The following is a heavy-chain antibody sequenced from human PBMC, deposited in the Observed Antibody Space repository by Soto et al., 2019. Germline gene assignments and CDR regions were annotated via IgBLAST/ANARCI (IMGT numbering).Heavy chain of an antibody. CDR2: ISSSSIYI. CDR3: ARVKSAERAYGMDV. Sequence: PGGSLRLSCAASGFTFSTYSMNWVRQAPGKGLEWVSSISSSSIYIYYAASAKGRFTISRDNAKNSLYLQMNSLRAEDTAVYYCARVKSAERAYGMDVWGQGTTVTVAS. V-gene: IGHV3-21*01. J-gene: IGHJ6*02. D-gene: IGHD6-19*01. CDR1: GFTFSTYS.